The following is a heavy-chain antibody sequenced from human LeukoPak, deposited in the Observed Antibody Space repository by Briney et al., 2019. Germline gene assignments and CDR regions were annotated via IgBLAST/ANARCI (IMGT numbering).Heavy chain of an antibody. CDR3: ARLRSGRSGYYPLDY. V-gene: IGHV4-59*01. Sequence: SETLSLTCNVSGGSIISYYWTWIRQPPGKGLEWIGYIYYSGITNYNPSLKSRVTISVDTSKNQFSLSLSSVTAADTAVYYCARLRSGRSGYYPLDYWGQGTLVTVSS. D-gene: IGHD3-22*01. CDR1: GGSIISYY. CDR2: IYYSGIT. J-gene: IGHJ4*02.